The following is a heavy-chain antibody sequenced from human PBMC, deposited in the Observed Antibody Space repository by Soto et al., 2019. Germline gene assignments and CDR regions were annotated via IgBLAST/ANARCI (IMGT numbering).Heavy chain of an antibody. CDR3: ARVRQGCSANNCYFDP. J-gene: IGHJ5*01. CDR1: GGSVRAPDW. D-gene: IGHD1-1*01. Sequence: SETLSLTCTLSGGSVRAPDWWNWVRQSPDKGLEWIAEVHISGHSNYNPSLRSRVSVSIDSSKNQFYLNLNSVTAADTAIYYCARVRQGCSANNCYFDPWGQGTQVTVAS. CDR2: VHISGHS. V-gene: IGHV4-4*02.